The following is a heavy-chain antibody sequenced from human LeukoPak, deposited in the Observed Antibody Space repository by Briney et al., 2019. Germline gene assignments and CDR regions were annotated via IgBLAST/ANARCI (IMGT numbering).Heavy chain of an antibody. J-gene: IGHJ5*02. V-gene: IGHV3-23*01. D-gene: IGHD2-15*01. Sequence: GGSLRLSCAASGFTFSSYAMSWVRQAPGKGLEWASAISGSGGSTYYANSVKGRFTISRDNSKNTLYLQMNSLRAEDTAVYYCAKDLRRNCSGGSCPWGQGTLVTVSS. CDR3: AKDLRRNCSGGSCP. CDR2: ISGSGGST. CDR1: GFTFSSYA.